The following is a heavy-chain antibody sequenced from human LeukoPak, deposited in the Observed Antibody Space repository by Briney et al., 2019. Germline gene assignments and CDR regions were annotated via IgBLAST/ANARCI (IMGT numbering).Heavy chain of an antibody. J-gene: IGHJ4*02. V-gene: IGHV3-21*01. D-gene: IGHD6-19*01. CDR3: ARDKAGTRLFDY. CDR1: GFTFSSYS. Sequence: GGSLRLSCAASGFTFSSYSMNWVRQAPGKGLEWVSSISSSSSYIYYADSVKGQFTISRDNAKNSLYLQMNSLRAEDTAVYYCARDKAGTRLFDYWGQGTLVTVSS. CDR2: ISSSSSYI.